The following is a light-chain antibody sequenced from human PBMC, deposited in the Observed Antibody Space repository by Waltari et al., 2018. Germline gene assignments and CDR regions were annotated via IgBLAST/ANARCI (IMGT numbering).Light chain of an antibody. CDR1: SSNIGSYTL. CDR3: CSYAGSNSWV. CDR2: EVD. V-gene: IGLV2-23*02. J-gene: IGLJ3*02. Sequence: QSALIQPASVSGSPGQSITISCTGTSSNIGSYTLVYWYQQYPGKTPKVMIYEVDKRPSGVSNRFSGSKSGNTASLTISGLQAEDETDYYCCSYAGSNSWVFGGGTKVTVL.